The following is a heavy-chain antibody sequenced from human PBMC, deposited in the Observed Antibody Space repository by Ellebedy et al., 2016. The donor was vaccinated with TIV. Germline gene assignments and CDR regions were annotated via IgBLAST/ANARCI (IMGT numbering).Heavy chain of an antibody. V-gene: IGHV3-30*03. D-gene: IGHD3-22*01. CDR2: ISYDGRNK. Sequence: GESLKISCAASGFIFSSYGMHWVRQAPGTGLEWVAGISYDGRNKNYADSVKGRFTISRDNSKSTLYLQMNSLIPEDTAVYYCATHYSDTSGNHYAGGYWGQGTLGTVSS. CDR3: ATHYSDTSGNHYAGGY. J-gene: IGHJ4*02. CDR1: GFIFSSYG.